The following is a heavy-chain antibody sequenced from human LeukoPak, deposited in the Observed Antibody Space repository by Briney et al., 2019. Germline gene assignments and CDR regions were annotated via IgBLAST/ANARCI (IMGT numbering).Heavy chain of an antibody. CDR2: ISSSGST. J-gene: IGHJ6*03. CDR1: GDSISSGDYY. Sequence: PSQTLSLTCTVSGDSISSGDYYWSWIRQPAGKGLEWIGRISSSGSTYYNPSLKSRVTISVDTSKNQFSLKLSSVTAADTAVYYCARRGRLQLESYYYYYMDVWGKGTTVTISS. CDR3: ARRGRLQLESYYYYYMDV. V-gene: IGHV4-61*02. D-gene: IGHD1-1*01.